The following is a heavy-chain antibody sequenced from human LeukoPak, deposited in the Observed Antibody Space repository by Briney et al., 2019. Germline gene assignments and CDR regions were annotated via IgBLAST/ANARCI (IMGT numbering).Heavy chain of an antibody. J-gene: IGHJ5*02. CDR2: IIPIFGTA. D-gene: IGHD3-10*01. CDR1: GYTFTSYY. Sequence: GASVKVSCKASGYTFTSYYMHWVRQAPGQGLEWMGGIIPIFGTANYAQKFQGRVTITADESTSTAYMELSSLRAEDTAVYYCARITMVRGNWFDPWGQGTLVTVSS. CDR3: ARITMVRGNWFDP. V-gene: IGHV1-69*13.